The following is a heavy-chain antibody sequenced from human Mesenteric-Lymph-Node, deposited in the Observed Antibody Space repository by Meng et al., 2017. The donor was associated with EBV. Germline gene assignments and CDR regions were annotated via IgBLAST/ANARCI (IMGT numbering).Heavy chain of an antibody. Sequence: EVQLVVSGXXLXKPVGXXRLSCVASGFIFSSYGMSWVRQAPGRGLEWVSSITTSNYIYQAASVKGRFTISRDNAKNSLYLQMNDLRPEDTAVYYCARALGDSTGYWGQGTMVTVSS. J-gene: IGHJ4*02. D-gene: IGHD3-16*01. CDR3: ARALGDSTGY. V-gene: IGHV3-21*01. CDR1: GFIFSSYG. CDR2: ITTSNYI.